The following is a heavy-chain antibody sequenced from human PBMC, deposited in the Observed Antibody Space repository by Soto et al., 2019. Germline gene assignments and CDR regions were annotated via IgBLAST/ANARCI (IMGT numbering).Heavy chain of an antibody. J-gene: IGHJ3*02. CDR3: ARNHYLMSVGLDAFDI. V-gene: IGHV1-18*01. D-gene: IGHD1-26*01. Sequence: ASVKVSCKASGYTFTSYGISWVRQAPGQGLEWMGWISAYNGNTNYAQKLQGRVTMTTDTSTSTAYMELRSLRSDDTAVYYCARNHYLMSVGLDAFDIWGQGTMVTVSS. CDR2: ISAYNGNT. CDR1: GYTFTSYG.